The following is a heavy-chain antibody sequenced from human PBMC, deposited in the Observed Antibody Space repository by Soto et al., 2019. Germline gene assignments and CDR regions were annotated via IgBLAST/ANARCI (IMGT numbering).Heavy chain of an antibody. CDR1: GGSISSGGYY. J-gene: IGHJ6*02. V-gene: IGHV4-31*03. D-gene: IGHD3-3*01. Sequence: QVQLQESGPGLVKPSQTLSLTCTVSGGSISSGGYYWSWIRQHPGKGLEWIGYIYYSGSTYYNPSLNSRVTISVDTSKNQFSLKLSSVTATDTAVYYSARDRRGNDFWSGYPPYYYYSMDVWGQGTTVTVSS. CDR2: IYYSGST. CDR3: ARDRRGNDFWSGYPPYYYYSMDV.